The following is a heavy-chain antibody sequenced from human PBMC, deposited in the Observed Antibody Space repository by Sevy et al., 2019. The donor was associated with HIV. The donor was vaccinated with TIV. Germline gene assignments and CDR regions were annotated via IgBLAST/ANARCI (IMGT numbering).Heavy chain of an antibody. CDR1: GKTLSELS. D-gene: IGHD3-22*01. V-gene: IGHV1-24*01. CDR3: ATTREFYEDSSGYLDF. Sequence: ASVKVSCKVSGKTLSELSMHWVRQAPGKGLEWMGRFDPEDGETIYAQKFQGRVTLTEDTSTDTAYMELRSLKSEDTAVYYCATTREFYEDSSGYLDFWGQGTLVTVSS. J-gene: IGHJ4*02. CDR2: FDPEDGET.